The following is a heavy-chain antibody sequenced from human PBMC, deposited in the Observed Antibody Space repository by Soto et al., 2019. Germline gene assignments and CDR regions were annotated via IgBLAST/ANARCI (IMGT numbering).Heavy chain of an antibody. CDR2: IYPGDSYT. Sequence: PGESLKISCKGSGYSFVSYWIAWVRQMPGKGLEWMGSIYPGDSYTTYSPSIQGQVTISADKSSTTVYLQWNTLKASDTAVYYCAKTDGYEVEYWGQGTQVTVSS. CDR1: GYSFVSYW. V-gene: IGHV5-51*01. J-gene: IGHJ4*02. D-gene: IGHD5-18*01. CDR3: AKTDGYEVEY.